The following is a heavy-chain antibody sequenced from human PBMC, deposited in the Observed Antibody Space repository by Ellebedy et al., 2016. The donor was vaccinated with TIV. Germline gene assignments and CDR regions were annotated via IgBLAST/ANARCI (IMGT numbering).Heavy chain of an antibody. D-gene: IGHD6-19*01. J-gene: IGHJ6*02. Sequence: GESLKISCAASGFSSSDYYMSWIRQAPGKGLEWVSYISDSGSMIHYADSVKGRFTTSRDNSKNSLYLQMNNLRAEDTAVYYCARISSGRSFYGMDVWGQGTTVTVSS. CDR3: ARISSGRSFYGMDV. V-gene: IGHV3-11*01. CDR2: ISDSGSMI. CDR1: GFSSSDYY.